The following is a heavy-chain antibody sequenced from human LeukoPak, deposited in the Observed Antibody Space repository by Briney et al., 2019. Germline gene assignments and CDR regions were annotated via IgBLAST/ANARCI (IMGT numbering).Heavy chain of an antibody. CDR3: ATALWFGEPIY. J-gene: IGHJ4*02. CDR1: GYTFTNYY. Sequence: GASVKVSCKASGYTFTNYYIHWVRQAPGQGLEWMGRINPSGGSTSYAQKFQGRVTMTRDTSTSTVDVELSSLRSEDTAVYYCATALWFGEPIYWGQGTLVTVSS. V-gene: IGHV1-46*01. D-gene: IGHD3-10*01. CDR2: INPSGGST.